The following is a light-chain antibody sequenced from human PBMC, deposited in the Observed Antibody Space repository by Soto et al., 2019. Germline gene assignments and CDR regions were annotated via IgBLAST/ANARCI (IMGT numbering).Light chain of an antibody. Sequence: QSVLTQPASVSGSPGQSITISCTGTSTDIGDYNWVSWYQQHPGRAPKLIIYEVTNRPSGVSDRFSGSKPGNTASLTISGLQTDDEADYFCSSYRRPTTLVFGPGTKVTVL. CDR3: SSYRRPTTLV. J-gene: IGLJ1*01. CDR2: EVT. CDR1: STDIGDYNW. V-gene: IGLV2-14*03.